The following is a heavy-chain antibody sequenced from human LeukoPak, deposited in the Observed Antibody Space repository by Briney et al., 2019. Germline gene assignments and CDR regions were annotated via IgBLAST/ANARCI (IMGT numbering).Heavy chain of an antibody. V-gene: IGHV4-39*01. Sequence: PSETLSLTCTVSGGSISSSSYQWGWIRQPPGKGLEWIGSIYYSGSTYYNPSRKSRVTVSVDTSKNQFSLKLSSVTAADTAVYYCARISIVVVPAYFDYWGQGTLVTVSS. CDR3: ARISIVVVPAYFDY. CDR2: IYYSGST. CDR1: GGSISSSSYQ. J-gene: IGHJ4*02. D-gene: IGHD2-2*01.